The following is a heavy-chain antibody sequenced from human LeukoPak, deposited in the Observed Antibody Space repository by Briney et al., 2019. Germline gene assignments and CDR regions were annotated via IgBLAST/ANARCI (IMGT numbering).Heavy chain of an antibody. CDR3: ARGRAKDIVVVVAARKGLYNWFDP. CDR1: GGSFSGYY. Sequence: SETLSLTCAVYGGSFSGYYWSWIRQPPGKGLEWIGEINHSGSTNYNPSLKSRVTISVDTSKNQFSRKLSSVTAADTAVYYCARGRAKDIVVVVAARKGLYNWFDPWGQGTLVTVSS. CDR2: INHSGST. J-gene: IGHJ5*02. D-gene: IGHD2-15*01. V-gene: IGHV4-34*01.